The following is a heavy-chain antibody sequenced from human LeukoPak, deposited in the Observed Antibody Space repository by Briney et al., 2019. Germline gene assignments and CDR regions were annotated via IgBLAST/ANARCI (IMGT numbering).Heavy chain of an antibody. CDR1: GFTFSTYS. CDR3: AKRNLGNIDY. V-gene: IGHV3-48*01. D-gene: IGHD3-16*01. CDR2: ISSSSSTI. J-gene: IGHJ4*02. Sequence: PGGSLRLSCAVSGFTFSTYSMNWVRQAPGKGLEWVSYISSSSSTIYYADSAKGRFTISRDNAKNSLYLQMNSLRAEDTAVYYCAKRNLGNIDYWGQGTLVTVSS.